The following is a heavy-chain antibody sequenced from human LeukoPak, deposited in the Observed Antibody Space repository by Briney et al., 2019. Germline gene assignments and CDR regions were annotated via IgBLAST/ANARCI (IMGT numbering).Heavy chain of an antibody. J-gene: IGHJ4*02. V-gene: IGHV3-23*01. CDR2: SSGSGGST. Sequence: GGPLRLSCAASGFTFSSSAMHWVRQAPGKGLEWVSASSGSGGSTYYADSVKGRFTISRDNSKNTLYLQMNSLRAEDTAVYYCAKLGSGSGWYGGFDYWGQGTLVTVSS. CDR3: AKLGSGSGWYGGFDY. D-gene: IGHD6-19*01. CDR1: GFTFSSSA.